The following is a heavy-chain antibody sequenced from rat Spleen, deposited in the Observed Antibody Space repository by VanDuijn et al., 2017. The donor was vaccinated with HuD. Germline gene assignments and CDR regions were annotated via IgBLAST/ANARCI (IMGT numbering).Heavy chain of an antibody. J-gene: IGHJ2*01. Sequence: EVQLVESGGGLVQPGRSLRLFCEASGFTFNHYWMTWIRQAPGKGLEWVATITNDVGSTNYPDSVKGRFTISRDNVKSILYLQMDSLRSEDTATYYCTRENWELDVWGQGVMVTVSS. CDR1: GFTFNHYW. CDR2: ITNDVGST. CDR3: TRENWELDV. V-gene: IGHV5-31*01. D-gene: IGHD5-1*01.